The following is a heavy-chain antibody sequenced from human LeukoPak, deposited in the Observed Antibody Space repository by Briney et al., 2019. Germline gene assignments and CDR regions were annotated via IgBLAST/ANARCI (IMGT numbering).Heavy chain of an antibody. J-gene: IGHJ4*02. CDR1: GFTFSSYS. CDR3: ARSTYGGQRYFDY. D-gene: IGHD4-23*01. V-gene: IGHV3-21*01. CDR2: ISSSSSYI. Sequence: PGGSLRLSCAASGFTFSSYSMNWVRQAPGKGLEWVSSISSSSSYIYYADSVKGRFTISRDNAKNSLYLQMNSLRAEDTAVYYCARSTYGGQRYFDYWGQGTLVTVSS.